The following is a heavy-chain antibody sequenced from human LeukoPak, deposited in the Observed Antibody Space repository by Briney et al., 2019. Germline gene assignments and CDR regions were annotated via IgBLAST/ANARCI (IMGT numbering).Heavy chain of an antibody. CDR1: GFTFSSYA. D-gene: IGHD6-19*01. Sequence: SGRSLRLSCAASGFTFSSYAMSWVRQAPGKGLEWVSAISGSGGSTYYADSVKGRFTISRDNSKNTLYLQMNSLRAEDTAVYYCAKDLGYSSGWEFDYWGQGTLVTVSS. CDR3: AKDLGYSSGWEFDY. J-gene: IGHJ4*02. V-gene: IGHV3-23*01. CDR2: ISGSGGST.